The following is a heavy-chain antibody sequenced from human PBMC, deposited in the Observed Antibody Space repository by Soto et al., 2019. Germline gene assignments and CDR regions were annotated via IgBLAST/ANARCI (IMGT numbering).Heavy chain of an antibody. CDR3: ARGRGAAADYFDF. D-gene: IGHD6-13*01. J-gene: IGHJ4*02. Sequence: PGGSLRLSCAASGFTFSSCWMSWVRQAPGKGLEWVANIKQDGSEKYYVDSVKGRFTISRDNAKNSLYLQMNSLRAEDTAVYYCARGRGAAADYFDFWGQGTLVTVSS. CDR2: IKQDGSEK. V-gene: IGHV3-7*03. CDR1: GFTFSSCW.